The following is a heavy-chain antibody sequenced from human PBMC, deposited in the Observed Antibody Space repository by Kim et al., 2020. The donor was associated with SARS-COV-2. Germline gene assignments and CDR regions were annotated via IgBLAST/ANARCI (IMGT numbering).Heavy chain of an antibody. V-gene: IGHV3-74*01. D-gene: IGHD4-17*01. CDR2: INSDGSST. J-gene: IGHJ3*02. CDR3: AREIRGRMTTVAYWYAFDI. CDR1: GFTFSSYW. Sequence: GGSLRLSCAASGFTFSSYWMHWVRQAPGKGLVWVSRINSDGSSTSYADSVKGRFTISRDNAKNTLYLQMNSLRAEDTAVYYCAREIRGRMTTVAYWYAFDIWGQGTMVTVSS.